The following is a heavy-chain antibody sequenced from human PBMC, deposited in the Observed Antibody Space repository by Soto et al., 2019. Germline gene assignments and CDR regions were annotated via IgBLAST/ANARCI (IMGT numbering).Heavy chain of an antibody. CDR2: INSDGTTT. D-gene: IGHD1-26*01. J-gene: IGHJ4*02. Sequence: EVQLVESGGGLVQPGGSLSLSCTTSGFTFSNSWMHWVRQAPGKGLVWVSYINSDGTTTTYADSVRGRFTISRDNAKNTVYLQMNSLRAEDTAVYYCARDISYSVSHWGQGTLVTVSS. CDR1: GFTFSNSW. V-gene: IGHV3-74*03. CDR3: ARDISYSVSH.